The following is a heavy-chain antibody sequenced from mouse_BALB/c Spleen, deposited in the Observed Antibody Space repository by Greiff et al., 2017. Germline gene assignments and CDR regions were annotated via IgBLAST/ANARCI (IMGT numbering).Heavy chain of an antibody. CDR2: IIPNNGGT. CDR3: ARRDCGSSYAGLAY. CDR1: GYTFTDYN. J-gene: IGHJ3*01. V-gene: IGHV1-18*01. D-gene: IGHD1-1*01. Sequence: EVKLVESGPELVKPGPSVSIPCKASGYTFTDYNMDWVKQRYGKSLEWFVDIIPNNGGTIYNQKFKGKATLTVDKSSSTAYMELRSLTSEDTAVYYCARRDCGSSYAGLAYWGQGTLVTVSA.